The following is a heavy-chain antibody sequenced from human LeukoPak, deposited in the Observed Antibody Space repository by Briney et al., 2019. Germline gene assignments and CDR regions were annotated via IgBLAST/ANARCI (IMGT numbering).Heavy chain of an antibody. D-gene: IGHD4-23*01. CDR2: IHSSANT. CDR1: GGSISTYY. V-gene: IGHV4-59*01. J-gene: IGHJ4*02. CDR3: ARGGTVGNAWAY. Sequence: SETLSLTCTVSGGSISTYYWSWLRQPPGEGLEWLGYIHSSANTNYNPSLKSRVTISVDTSKNQFSLKLSSVTAADTAVYYCARGGTVGNAWAYWGQGILVTVSS.